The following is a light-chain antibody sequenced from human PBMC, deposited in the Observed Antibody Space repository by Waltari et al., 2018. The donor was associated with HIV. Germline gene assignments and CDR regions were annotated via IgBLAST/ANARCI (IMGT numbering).Light chain of an antibody. CDR3: QQRRRWPVT. CDR2: DVS. J-gene: IGKJ5*01. Sequence: IVLTQSPATLSLSPGERATLSCRVSQSISSFLAWYRQTPGQAPRLLIYDVSNRATGISDRFSGSGFGTDFTLTINYLEPEDSGIYYCQQRRRWPVTFGEGTRLEIK. V-gene: IGKV3-11*01. CDR1: QSISSF.